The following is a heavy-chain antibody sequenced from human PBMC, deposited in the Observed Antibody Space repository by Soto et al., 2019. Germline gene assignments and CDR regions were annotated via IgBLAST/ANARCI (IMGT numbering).Heavy chain of an antibody. J-gene: IGHJ3*02. CDR1: GGSISSSSYY. CDR2: IYYSGST. V-gene: IGHV4-39*01. D-gene: IGHD2-15*01. Sequence: QLLESGPGLVTPSETLSLTCTVSGGSISSSSYYWGWIRQPPGKGLEWIGSIYYSGSTYYNPSLKSRVTISVDTSKNQFSLKLSSVTAADTAVYYCASNSQDIVVVVAATNAFDIWGQGTMVTVSS. CDR3: ASNSQDIVVVVAATNAFDI.